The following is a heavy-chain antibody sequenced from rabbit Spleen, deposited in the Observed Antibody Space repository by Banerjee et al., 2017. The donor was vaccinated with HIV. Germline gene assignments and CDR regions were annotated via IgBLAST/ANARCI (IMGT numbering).Heavy chain of an antibody. CDR2: IDPVFGST. Sequence: QEQLEESGGDLVKPEGSLTLTCTASGFSFSSSYWMCWVRQAPGKGLEWIGYIDPVFGSTYYASWVHGRFTISSDNAQNTLYLQLNSLTAADTATYFCVRDQAHMLDLWGPGTLVTVS. V-gene: IGHV1S45*01. D-gene: IGHD1-1*01. J-gene: IGHJ4*01. CDR1: GFSFSSSYW. CDR3: VRDQAHMLDL.